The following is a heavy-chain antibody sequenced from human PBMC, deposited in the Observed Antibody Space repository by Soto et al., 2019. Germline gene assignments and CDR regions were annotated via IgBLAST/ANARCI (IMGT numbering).Heavy chain of an antibody. J-gene: IGHJ4*02. V-gene: IGHV1-69*12. CDR2: IIPIFGTA. D-gene: IGHD3-22*01. CDR3: ATFDSSGYHDDY. CDR1: GGTFSSYA. Sequence: QVQLVQSGAEVKKPGSSVKVSCKASGGTFSSYAISWVRQAPGQGLEWMGGIIPIFGTANSAQKFQGRGTITADESTSTAYMALSSLRSEDTAVYYCATFDSSGYHDDYWGQGTLVTVSS.